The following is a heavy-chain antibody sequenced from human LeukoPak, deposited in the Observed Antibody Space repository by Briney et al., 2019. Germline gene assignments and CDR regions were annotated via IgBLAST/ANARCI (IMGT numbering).Heavy chain of an antibody. Sequence: PSETLSLTCAVYGGSFSGYYWSWIRQPPGKGLEWIGEIYHSGSTNYNPSLKSRVTISVDKSKNQFSLKLSSVTAADTAVYYCASRGSSSGYSYYYYGMDVWGQGTTVTVSS. CDR2: IYHSGST. CDR3: ASRGSSSGYSYYYYGMDV. D-gene: IGHD3-22*01. V-gene: IGHV4-34*01. CDR1: GGSFSGYY. J-gene: IGHJ6*02.